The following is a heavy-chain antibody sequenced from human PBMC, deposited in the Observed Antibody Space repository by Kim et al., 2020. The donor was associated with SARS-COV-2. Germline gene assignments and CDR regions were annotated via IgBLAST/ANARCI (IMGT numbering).Heavy chain of an antibody. CDR3: ARVLGYGSYYYGMDV. J-gene: IGHJ6*02. V-gene: IGHV3-30*03. Sequence: GGSLRLSCAASGFTFSRYGMHWVRQAPGKGLEWVAVISYDGSNKYYADSVKGRFTISRDNSKNTLYLQMNSLRAEETAVFYCARVLGYGSYYYGMDVWGQGTTVTVSS. CDR2: ISYDGSNK. CDR1: GFTFSRYG. D-gene: IGHD3-10*01.